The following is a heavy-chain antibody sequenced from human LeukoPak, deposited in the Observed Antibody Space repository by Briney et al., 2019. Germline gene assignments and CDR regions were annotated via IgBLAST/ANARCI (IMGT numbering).Heavy chain of an antibody. CDR1: GYTFTSYG. D-gene: IGHD3-22*01. V-gene: IGHV1-18*01. CDR2: ISVYNGKT. Sequence: GASVKVSCKASGYTFTSYGISWVRQAPGQGLEWMGWISVYNGKTNYAQNLQGRVTMTTDTSTNTAYMELRSLRSGDTAIYYCARSVGDTMIVPTGYWGQGTLVTVSS. J-gene: IGHJ4*02. CDR3: ARSVGDTMIVPTGY.